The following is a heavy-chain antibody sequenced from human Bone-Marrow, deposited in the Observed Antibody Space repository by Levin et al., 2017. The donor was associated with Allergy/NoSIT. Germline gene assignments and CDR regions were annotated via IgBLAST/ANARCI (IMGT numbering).Heavy chain of an antibody. D-gene: IGHD3-10*01. V-gene: IGHV3-7*03. CDR1: GFTFSSYW. J-gene: IGHJ6*03. Sequence: GGSLRLSCAASGFTFSSYWMSWVRQAPGKGLEWVANIKQDGSEKYYVDSVKGRFTISRDNAKNSLYLQMNSLRAEDTAVYYCARDRTLWFRELWTYYYYYMDVWGKGTTVTVSS. CDR3: ARDRTLWFRELWTYYYYYMDV. CDR2: IKQDGSEK.